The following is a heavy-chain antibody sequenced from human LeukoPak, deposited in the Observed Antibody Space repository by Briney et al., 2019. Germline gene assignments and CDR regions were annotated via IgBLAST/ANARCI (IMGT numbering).Heavy chain of an antibody. V-gene: IGHV3-74*01. CDR1: GFNFGSPW. Sequence: GGSLRLSCAASGFNFGSPWMHWVRQAPGKGLVWVSRINSDGSATAYADSVKGRFTISRDNAENTLYLQMNSLRAEDTAVYYCARVGATTMNPGYYYYYGMDVWGQGTTVTVSS. CDR3: ARVGATTMNPGYYYYYGMDV. D-gene: IGHD1-26*01. J-gene: IGHJ6*02. CDR2: INSDGSAT.